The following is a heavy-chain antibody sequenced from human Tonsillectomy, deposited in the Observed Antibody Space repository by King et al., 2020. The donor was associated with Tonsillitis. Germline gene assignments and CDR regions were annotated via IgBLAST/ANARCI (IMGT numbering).Heavy chain of an antibody. D-gene: IGHD4-23*01. CDR1: GFTFSSYA. V-gene: IGHV3-23*04. CDR3: AKDVYGGNPGPLDY. J-gene: IGHJ4*02. Sequence: VQLVESGGGLVQPGGSLRLSCAASGFTFSSYAMSWVRQAPGKGLEWVSVIRGSGGSTNYADSVKGRFTISRDNSKNTLYLQMNSLRAEDTAIYYCAKDVYGGNPGPLDYWGQGTLITASS. CDR2: IRGSGGST.